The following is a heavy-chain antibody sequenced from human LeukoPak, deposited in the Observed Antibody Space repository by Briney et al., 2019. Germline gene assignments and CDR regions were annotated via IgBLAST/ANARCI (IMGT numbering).Heavy chain of an antibody. V-gene: IGHV1-3*01. Sequence: ASVKVSCKASQYSFTDYAVHWVRQAPGQRLEWMGWIDAGNGKTKYSQSFQGRLTIIRDTSATTAYMELSGLTSEDTARYYCARGRWTGVARGSYYFDYWGQGTLVSVSS. D-gene: IGHD3-10*01. CDR1: QYSFTDYA. CDR2: IDAGNGKT. CDR3: ARGRWTGVARGSYYFDY. J-gene: IGHJ4*02.